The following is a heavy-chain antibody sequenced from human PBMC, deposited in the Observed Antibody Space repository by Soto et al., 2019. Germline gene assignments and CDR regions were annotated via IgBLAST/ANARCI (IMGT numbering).Heavy chain of an antibody. V-gene: IGHV3-23*01. J-gene: IGHJ4*02. CDR2: ISGGGTGT. Sequence: EVQLLQSGGGLVQPGGSLRLSCAASGFTFNNYAIHWVRQAPGEGLEWVSSISGGGTGTYSADAVKGRFTITRDKSRNTVYLQMSSLRAEDTAVYYCAKGHYYDNDGNCVANQAFDYGGQGNLVTLSS. CDR3: AKGHYYDNDGNCVANQAFDY. D-gene: IGHD3-22*01. CDR1: GFTFNNYA.